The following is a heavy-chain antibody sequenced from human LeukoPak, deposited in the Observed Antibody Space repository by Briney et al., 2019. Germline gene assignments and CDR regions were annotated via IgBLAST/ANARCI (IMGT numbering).Heavy chain of an antibody. D-gene: IGHD6-6*01. Sequence: PSETLSLTCTVSGGSISCVGYYCSCIRQHPGEGLEWIGYIYYSGSTYYNPSLKSRVTISVDTSKNQFSLKLSSVTAADTAVYYCARALYSSSAGWFDPWGQGTLVTVSS. CDR2: IYYSGST. J-gene: IGHJ5*02. CDR3: ARALYSSSAGWFDP. V-gene: IGHV4-31*03. CDR1: GGSISCVGYY.